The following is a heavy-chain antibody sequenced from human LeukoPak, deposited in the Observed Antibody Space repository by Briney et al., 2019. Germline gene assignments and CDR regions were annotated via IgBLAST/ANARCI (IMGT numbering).Heavy chain of an antibody. Sequence: PGGSLRLSCAASGFTFSSYAMSWVRQAPGKGLEWVSAISGSGGSTYYADSVKGRFTISRDNSKNTLYLQMNSLRAEDTAVYYSARAPYDSSGYPVDYWGQGTLVTVSS. CDR1: GFTFSSYA. V-gene: IGHV3-23*01. CDR2: ISGSGGST. CDR3: ARAPYDSSGYPVDY. J-gene: IGHJ4*02. D-gene: IGHD3-22*01.